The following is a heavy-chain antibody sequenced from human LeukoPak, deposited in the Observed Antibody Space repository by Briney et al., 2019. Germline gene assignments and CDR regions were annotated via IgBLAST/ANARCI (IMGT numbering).Heavy chain of an antibody. CDR3: ARGSYYGSGSYRPYYYYMDV. V-gene: IGHV4-59*12. Sequence: SETLSLTCTVSGGSISSYYWSWIRQPPGKGLEWIGYIYYSGSTNYNPSLKSRVTISVDKSKNQFSLKLSSVTAADTAVYYCARGSYYGSGSYRPYYYYMDVWGKGTTVTVSS. J-gene: IGHJ6*03. D-gene: IGHD3-10*01. CDR1: GGSISSYY. CDR2: IYYSGST.